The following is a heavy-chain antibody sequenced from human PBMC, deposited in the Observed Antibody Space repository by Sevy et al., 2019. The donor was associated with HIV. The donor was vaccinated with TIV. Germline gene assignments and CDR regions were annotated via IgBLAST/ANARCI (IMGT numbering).Heavy chain of an antibody. J-gene: IGHJ4*02. CDR3: ARDSNWGFDY. CDR2: IYYSGST. D-gene: IGHD7-27*01. V-gene: IGHV4-31*03. Sequence: SETLSLTCTVSGGSISSGGYYWSWIRQHPGKGLEWIGYIYYSGSTYYNPSLKSRVTISVDTSKNQFSLKLSSVTAADTALYYCARDSNWGFDYWGQGTLVTVSS. CDR1: GGSISSGGYY.